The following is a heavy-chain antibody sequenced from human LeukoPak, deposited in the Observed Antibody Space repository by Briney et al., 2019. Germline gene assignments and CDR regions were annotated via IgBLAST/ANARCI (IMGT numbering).Heavy chain of an antibody. J-gene: IGHJ5*02. CDR3: AKDRGIAVKINWFDP. D-gene: IGHD6-19*01. CDR2: IWYDGSNK. CDR1: GFTFSSYG. V-gene: IGHV3-33*06. Sequence: GGSLRLSCAASGFTFSSYGMHWVRQAPGKGLEWVAVIWYDGSNKYYADSVKGRFTISRDNSKNTLYLQMNSLRAEDTAVYYCAKDRGIAVKINWFDPWGQGTLVTVSS.